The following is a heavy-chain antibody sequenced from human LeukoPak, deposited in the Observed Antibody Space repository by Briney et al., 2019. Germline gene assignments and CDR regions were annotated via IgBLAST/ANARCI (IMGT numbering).Heavy chain of an antibody. V-gene: IGHV3-23*01. CDR3: AKTYYYSNMDV. J-gene: IGHJ6*03. CDR2: ISGNGFSA. Sequence: GGSLRLSCAASGFTFSSFAMSWVRQAPGKGLEWVSAISGNGFSANYADSVKGRFTISRDNSKNTLYLQMNSLRAEDTAVYYCAKTYYYSNMDVWGKGTTVTVSS. CDR1: GFTFSSFA.